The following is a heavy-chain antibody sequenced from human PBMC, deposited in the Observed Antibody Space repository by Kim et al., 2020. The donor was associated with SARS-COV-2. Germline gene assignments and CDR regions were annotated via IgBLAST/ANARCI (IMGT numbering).Heavy chain of an antibody. V-gene: IGHV4-59*01. CDR2: IYYSGST. CDR1: GGSISSYY. Sequence: SETLSLTCTVSGGSISSYYWSWIRQPPGKGLEWIGYIYYSGSTNYNPSLKSRVTISVDTSKNQFSLKLSSVTAADTAVYYCARDGGNWGSLDYWGQGTLVTVSS. J-gene: IGHJ4*02. CDR3: ARDGGNWGSLDY. D-gene: IGHD7-27*01.